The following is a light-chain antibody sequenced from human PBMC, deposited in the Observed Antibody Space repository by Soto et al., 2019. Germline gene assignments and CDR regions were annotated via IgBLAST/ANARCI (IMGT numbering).Light chain of an antibody. CDR3: QHFGSPPGT. CDR2: AAT. J-gene: IGKJ1*01. V-gene: IGKV3-20*01. CDR1: QSLTNTF. Sequence: EIVLTQSPGTLSLYHGESATRSCRAGQSLTNTFLAWYQQKPGRAPRLLFYAATRRATGIPDRFSGSGSGTDFTLTISTLEPDDLAVYYCQHFGSPPGTFGQGTKVDIK.